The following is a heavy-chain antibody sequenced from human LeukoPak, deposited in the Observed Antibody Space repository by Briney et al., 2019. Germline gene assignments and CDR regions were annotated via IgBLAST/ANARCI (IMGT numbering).Heavy chain of an antibody. J-gene: IGHJ6*03. V-gene: IGHV3-48*01. Sequence: GGSLRLSCAASGFTFSNAWMSWVRQAPGKGLEWVSYISSSSSTIYYADSVKGRFTISRDNAKNSLYLQMNSLRAEDTAVYYCARDPTYYYYYMDVWGKGTTVTVSS. CDR3: ARDPTYYYYYMDV. CDR2: ISSSSSTI. CDR1: GFTFSNAW.